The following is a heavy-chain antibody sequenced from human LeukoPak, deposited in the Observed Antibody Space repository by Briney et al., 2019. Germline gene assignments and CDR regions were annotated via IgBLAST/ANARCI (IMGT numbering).Heavy chain of an antibody. Sequence: GGSLRLSCAASGFTFSSYAMNWVRQAPGKGLEWISSISGSGDNTYYADSVKGRFTISRDNAKNTLYLQMNSLRAEDTAVYYCARGYSGMDVWGKGTTVTVSS. CDR3: ARGYSGMDV. V-gene: IGHV3-23*01. J-gene: IGHJ6*03. CDR2: ISGSGDNT. D-gene: IGHD4-11*01. CDR1: GFTFSSYA.